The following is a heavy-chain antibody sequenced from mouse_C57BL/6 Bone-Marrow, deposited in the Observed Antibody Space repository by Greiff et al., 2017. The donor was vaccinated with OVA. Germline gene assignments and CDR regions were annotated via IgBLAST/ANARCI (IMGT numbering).Heavy chain of an antibody. CDR3: ARVLWSFAY. CDR1: GFTFSSYG. Sequence: EVKLVESGGDLVKPGGSLKLSCAASGFTFSSYGMSWVRQTPDKRLEWVATISSGGSYTYYPYSVKGRFTISRDNAKNTLYLQMSSLKSEDTAMYYCARVLWSFAYWGQGTLVTVSA. J-gene: IGHJ3*01. D-gene: IGHD1-1*02. CDR2: ISSGGSYT. V-gene: IGHV5-6*01.